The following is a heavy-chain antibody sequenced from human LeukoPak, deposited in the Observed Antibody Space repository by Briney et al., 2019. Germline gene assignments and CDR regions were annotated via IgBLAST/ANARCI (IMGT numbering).Heavy chain of an antibody. CDR3: AREQQLVLY. Sequence: GGSLRLSCAASGFTFSSYAMHWVRQAPGKGLEWVAVISYDGSNKYYADSVKGRFTISRDNSKNTLYLQMNSLRAEDTAVYYCAREQQLVLYWGQGTLVTVSS. D-gene: IGHD6-13*01. CDR2: ISYDGSNK. V-gene: IGHV3-30-3*01. J-gene: IGHJ4*02. CDR1: GFTFSSYA.